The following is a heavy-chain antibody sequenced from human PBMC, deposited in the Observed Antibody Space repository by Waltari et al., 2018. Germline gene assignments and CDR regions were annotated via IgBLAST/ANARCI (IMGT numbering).Heavy chain of an antibody. CDR1: GLTISRNY. Sequence: EEQLVESGGGSVQPGGSLRLACAASGLTISRNYMNWVRQAPGKGLEWGAVMYVGGATKYADSVKDRVIISRDNSKNTLYLQMHSLRVDDTAVYYCVRDIPRDDSSCDVWGQGTTVIVSS. D-gene: IGHD6-13*01. V-gene: IGHV3-66*01. J-gene: IGHJ6*02. CDR2: MYVGGAT. CDR3: VRDIPRDDSSCDV.